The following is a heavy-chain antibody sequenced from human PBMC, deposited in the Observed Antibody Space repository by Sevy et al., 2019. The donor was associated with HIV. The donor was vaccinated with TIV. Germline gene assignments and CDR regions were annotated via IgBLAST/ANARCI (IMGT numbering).Heavy chain of an antibody. Sequence: GGSLRLSCAASGFTFSSYAMSWVRQAPWKGLEWVSAISGSSGSTYYADSVKGRFTISRDNSKNTLYLQMNSLRAEDTAVYYCAQLVQSYYYYGMDVWGQGTTVTVSS. CDR3: AQLVQSYYYYGMDV. D-gene: IGHD6-6*01. CDR2: ISGSSGST. J-gene: IGHJ6*02. V-gene: IGHV3-23*01. CDR1: GFTFSSYA.